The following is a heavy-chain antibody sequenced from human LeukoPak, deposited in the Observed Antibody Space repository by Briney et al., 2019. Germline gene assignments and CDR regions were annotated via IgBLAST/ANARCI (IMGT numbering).Heavy chain of an antibody. CDR1: GLTFSSYG. J-gene: IGHJ4*02. D-gene: IGHD1-26*01. V-gene: IGHV3-30*02. CDR3: ATGTGGSYTWGTYYFDY. CDR2: IRYDGSNK. Sequence: PGGSLRLSRAASGLTFSSYGMHWGRQAPGKGLGWVAFIRYDGSNKYYADSVKGRFTISRDNSKNTLYLQMNSLRAEDTAVYYCATGTGGSYTWGTYYFDYWGQGALVTVSS.